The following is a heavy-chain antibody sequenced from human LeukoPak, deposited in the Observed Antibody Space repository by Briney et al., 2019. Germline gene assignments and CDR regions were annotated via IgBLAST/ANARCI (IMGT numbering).Heavy chain of an antibody. V-gene: IGHV3-23*01. CDR1: GFTFNSYA. J-gene: IGHJ4*02. CDR2: IFGSGGSP. Sequence: PGGSLRLSCAASGFTFNSYAMYWVRQAPGKGLEWISGIFGSGGSPHYADSVKGRFTTSRDNSQEIVYLQLDSLRVEDTALYYCGKTTVGYSSGRYPGWPVDYWGQGALVTVSS. D-gene: IGHD2-15*01. CDR3: GKTTVGYSSGRYPGWPVDY.